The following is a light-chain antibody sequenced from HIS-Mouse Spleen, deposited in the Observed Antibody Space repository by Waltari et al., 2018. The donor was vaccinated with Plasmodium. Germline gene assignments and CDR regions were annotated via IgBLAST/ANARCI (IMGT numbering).Light chain of an antibody. V-gene: IGKV3-15*01. J-gene: IGKJ3*01. CDR1: QSVSSN. CDR3: QKYKNWSGT. Sequence: IVMTPSPSTLSVSPGETATLSCRASQSVSSNLAWYQQQPGQAPRLLIYVASTRATGIPARFSGSGSGTEVTLTISSLQSEDFAVYDGQKYKNWSGTFGPGTKVDIK. CDR2: VAS.